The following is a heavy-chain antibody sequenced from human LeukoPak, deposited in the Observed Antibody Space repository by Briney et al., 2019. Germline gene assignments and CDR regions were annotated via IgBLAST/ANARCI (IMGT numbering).Heavy chain of an antibody. CDR3: ASADMYSRAELSY. CDR2: MYYSGPT. V-gene: IGHV4-39*07. CDR1: GGSITSFSYY. J-gene: IGHJ1*01. D-gene: IGHD1-26*01. Sequence: PSETLSLTCTVSGGSITSFSYYWGWIRQPPGKGLERIGSMYYSGPTHYNLSLKSRVTISVDTSENHFSLKLSSVTAADTAVYYCASADMYSRAELSYWGQGTLVAVSS.